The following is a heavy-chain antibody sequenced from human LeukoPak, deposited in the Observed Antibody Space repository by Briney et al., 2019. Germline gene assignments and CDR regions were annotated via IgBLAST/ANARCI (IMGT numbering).Heavy chain of an antibody. CDR2: INPNSGGT. D-gene: IGHD3-3*01. J-gene: IGHJ5*02. CDR3: ARRWSGADGFDP. Sequence: ASVKVSCKASGYTFTGYYMHWVRQAPGQGLEWMGWINPNSGGTNYAQKFQGRVTMTRDTSISTAYMELSRLRSDDTAVYYCARRWSGADGFDPWGQGTLVTVSS. V-gene: IGHV1-2*02. CDR1: GYTFTGYY.